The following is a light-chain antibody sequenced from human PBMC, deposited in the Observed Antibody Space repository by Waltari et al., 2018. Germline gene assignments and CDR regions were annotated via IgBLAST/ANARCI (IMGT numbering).Light chain of an antibody. CDR1: QSVGRY. CDR2: GAS. CDR3: QKYEALPAT. J-gene: IGKJ1*01. Sequence: EIVLTKSPGPLSLPPGERATPSCRASQSVGRYLAWYQQKPGQAPRLLIYGASTRATGIPDRFSGSGSGTDFSLIISRLEPEDFAVYFCQKYEALPATFGQGTKVEIK. V-gene: IGKV3-20*01.